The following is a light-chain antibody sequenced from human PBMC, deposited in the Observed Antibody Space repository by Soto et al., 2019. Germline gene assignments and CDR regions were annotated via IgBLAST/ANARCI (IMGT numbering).Light chain of an antibody. CDR3: QQYKNWPLT. J-gene: IGKJ4*01. CDR1: QSVSSH. V-gene: IGKV3-15*01. Sequence: EIVMTQSPATLSLSPGARATLSCRASQSVSSHLAWFQQKPGQPPRLLIFGESTRATGVPARFSGSGSGTEFTLIISSLQSEDFAVYYCQQYKNWPLTFGGGTKVEIK. CDR2: GES.